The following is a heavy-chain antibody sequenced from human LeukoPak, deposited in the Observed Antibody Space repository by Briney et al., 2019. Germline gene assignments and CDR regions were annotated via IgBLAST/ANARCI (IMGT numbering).Heavy chain of an antibody. CDR3: ARDVVPRDYGDTLNAYDL. CDR1: RGSLSCYL. CDR2: IHHDGRT. Sequence: PSDPLPHPCAVSRGSLSCYLWSWIRHSPGRGLEWMGDIHHDGRTKYKSSFKSRITIFLVSSKNEVSLRLSPVTPADTALYFCARDVVPRDYGDTLNAYDLWGQGTMVTVS. V-gene: IGHV4-34*01. J-gene: IGHJ3*01. D-gene: IGHD4-17*01.